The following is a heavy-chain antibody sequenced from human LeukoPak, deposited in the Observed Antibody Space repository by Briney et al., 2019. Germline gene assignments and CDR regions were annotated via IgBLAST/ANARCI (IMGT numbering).Heavy chain of an antibody. CDR2: IYHSGST. Sequence: SETLSLTCTVSGYSISSGYYWGWIRQPPGKGLEWIGSIYHSGSTYYNPSLKSRVTISVDTSKNQFSLKLSSVTAADTAVYYCARRNLGYCSSTSCYGTDIDYWGQGTLVTVSS. V-gene: IGHV4-38-2*02. CDR3: ARRNLGYCSSTSCYGTDIDY. J-gene: IGHJ4*02. CDR1: GYSISSGYY. D-gene: IGHD2-2*01.